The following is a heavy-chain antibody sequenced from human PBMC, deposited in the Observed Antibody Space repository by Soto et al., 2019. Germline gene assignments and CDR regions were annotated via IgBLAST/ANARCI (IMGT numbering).Heavy chain of an antibody. J-gene: IGHJ4*01. Sequence: EVQLLESGGGLVQPGGSLRLSCAASAFSFSSYAMSWVRQAPGKGLEWVSTISGSGGNTYYADSVKGRFTISRDNSNNTLYLQMNSLRAEDTAVYFCAKSSSSWYASYFDYWGHGTLVTVSS. D-gene: IGHD6-13*01. CDR1: AFSFSSYA. V-gene: IGHV3-23*01. CDR3: AKSSSSWYASYFDY. CDR2: ISGSGGNT.